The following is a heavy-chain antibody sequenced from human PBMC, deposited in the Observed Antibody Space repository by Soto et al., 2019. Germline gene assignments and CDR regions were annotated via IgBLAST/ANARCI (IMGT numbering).Heavy chain of an antibody. CDR2: IIPIFGTA. D-gene: IGHD4-17*01. V-gene: IGHV1-69*01. CDR3: ARLQTVTTDQDYYGMDV. Sequence: QVQLVQSGAEVKKPGSSVKVSCKASGGTFSSYAISWVRQAPGQGLEWMGGIIPIFGTANYAQKFQGRVTITADESTSTAYMELSSLRSEDTAVYYCARLQTVTTDQDYYGMDVWGQGTTVTVSS. J-gene: IGHJ6*02. CDR1: GGTFSSYA.